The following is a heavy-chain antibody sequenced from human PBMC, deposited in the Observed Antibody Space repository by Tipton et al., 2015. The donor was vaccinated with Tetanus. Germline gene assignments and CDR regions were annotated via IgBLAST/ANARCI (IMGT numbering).Heavy chain of an antibody. D-gene: IGHD5-12*01. CDR1: GFTFSDYY. CDR2: ISSSGSTI. Sequence: SLRLSCAASGFTFSDYYMSWIRQAPGKGLEWVSYISSSGSTIYYADSVKGRFTISRDNAKNSLYLQMNSLRAEDTAVYYCARDSALKYSGYDPSYFDYWGQGTLVTVSS. J-gene: IGHJ4*02. V-gene: IGHV3-11*01. CDR3: ARDSALKYSGYDPSYFDY.